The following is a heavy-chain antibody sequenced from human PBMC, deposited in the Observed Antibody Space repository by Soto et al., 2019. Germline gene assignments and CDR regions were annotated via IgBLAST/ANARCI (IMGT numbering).Heavy chain of an antibody. CDR2: ISYDGSNK. CDR3: AKERWGSYDSSVGY. J-gene: IGHJ4*02. V-gene: IGHV3-30*18. CDR1: GFTFSSYG. Sequence: QVQLVESGGGVVQPGRSLRLSCAASGFTFSSYGMHWVRQAPGKGLEWVAVISYDGSNKYYADSVKGRFTISRDNSKNTLYLQMNSLRAEDTAVYYCAKERWGSYDSSVGYWGQGTLVTVSS. D-gene: IGHD3-22*01.